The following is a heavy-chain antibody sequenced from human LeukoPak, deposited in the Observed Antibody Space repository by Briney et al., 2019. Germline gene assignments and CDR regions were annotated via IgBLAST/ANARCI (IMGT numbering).Heavy chain of an antibody. D-gene: IGHD3-22*01. CDR2: IRRDGNEI. CDR3: ARVVIGWLAYVFDY. V-gene: IGHV3-7*01. Sequence: GGSLRLSCAASGFTFSNYWMSWVRQAPGKGLEWVTNIRRDGNEIFYVDSVKGRLTISRDNAKNSLYLQMNSLRAEDTAVYYCARVVIGWLAYVFDYWGQGTLVTVSS. CDR1: GFTFSNYW. J-gene: IGHJ4*02.